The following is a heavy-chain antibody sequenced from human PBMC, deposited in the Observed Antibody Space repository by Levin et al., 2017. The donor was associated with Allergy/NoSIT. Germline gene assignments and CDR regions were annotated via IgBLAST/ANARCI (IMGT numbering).Heavy chain of an antibody. Sequence: GGSLRLSCAASGFTFSSYAMHWVRQAPGKGLEWVAVISYDGSNKYYADSVKGRFTISRDNSKNTLYLQMNSLRAEDTAVYYCAREAAAGKNYGMDVWGQGTTVTVSS. CDR3: AREAAAGKNYGMDV. J-gene: IGHJ6*02. D-gene: IGHD6-13*01. CDR2: ISYDGSNK. CDR1: GFTFSSYA. V-gene: IGHV3-30*04.